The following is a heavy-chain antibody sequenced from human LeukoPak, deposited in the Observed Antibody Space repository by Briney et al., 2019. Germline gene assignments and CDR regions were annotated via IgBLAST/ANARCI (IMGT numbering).Heavy chain of an antibody. CDR1: GFTFSDYY. CDR3: ARDISGEKSFDY. J-gene: IGHJ4*02. V-gene: IGHV3-11*06. Sequence: GGSLRLSCAASGFTFSDYYMSWMRQAPGKGLEWVSYISSSGDYTNYADSVKGRFTISRDNSKNTLYLQMNSLRAEDTAVYFCARDISGEKSFDYWGRGTLVTVSS. CDR2: ISSSGDYT. D-gene: IGHD3-10*01.